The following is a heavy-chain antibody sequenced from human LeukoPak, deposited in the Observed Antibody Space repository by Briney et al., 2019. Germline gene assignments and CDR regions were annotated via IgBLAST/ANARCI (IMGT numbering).Heavy chain of an antibody. J-gene: IGHJ4*02. CDR1: GYTFTGYY. V-gene: IGHV1-2*02. D-gene: IGHD3-16*01. CDR3: ARVRYRLAETYIDY. CDR2: INPKNGGS. Sequence: ASVKVSCKASGYTFTGYYMHWVRQAPGQGLEWVGWINPKNGGSNYAQKFQGRVTMTRDRPISTAYMELSRLRSDDTAVYYCARVRYRLAETYIDYWGQGTLVTVSS.